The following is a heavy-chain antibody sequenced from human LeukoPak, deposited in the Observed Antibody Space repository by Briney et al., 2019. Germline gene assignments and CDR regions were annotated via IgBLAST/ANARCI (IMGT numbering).Heavy chain of an antibody. J-gene: IGHJ6*02. V-gene: IGHV3-7*01. CDR2: IKQDGSEK. CDR3: ARAYDSSGYYFKYYYYYYGMDV. D-gene: IGHD3-22*01. CDR1: GFTFSSYW. Sequence: PGGSLRLSCAASGFTFSSYWMSWVRQAPGKGLEGVANIKQDGSEKYYVDSVKGRFTISRDNAKNSLYLQMNSLRAEDTAVYYCARAYDSSGYYFKYYYYYYGMDVWGQGTTVTVSS.